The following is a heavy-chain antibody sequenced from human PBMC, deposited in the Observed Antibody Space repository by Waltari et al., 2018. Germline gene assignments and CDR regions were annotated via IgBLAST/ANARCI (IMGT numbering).Heavy chain of an antibody. CDR3: ARGAVAGRLFDY. Sequence: QVQLQESGPGLVKPSQTLSLTCTVSGGSISSGSDSWSWIRQPAGKGLEWIGYIYTSGSTNYNPSLKSRVTISVDTSKNQFSLKLSSVTAADTAVYYCARGAVAGRLFDYWGQGTLVTVSS. J-gene: IGHJ4*02. CDR1: GGSISSGSDS. V-gene: IGHV4-61*09. CDR2: IYTSGST. D-gene: IGHD6-19*01.